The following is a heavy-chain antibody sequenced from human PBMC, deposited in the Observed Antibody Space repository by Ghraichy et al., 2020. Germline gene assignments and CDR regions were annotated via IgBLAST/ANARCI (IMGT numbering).Heavy chain of an antibody. CDR3: ARDRLPLNGDFVS. J-gene: IGHJ5*01. CDR2: IDLTSPYI. Sequence: GGSLRLSCVASGFPFSDYSMNWVRQAPGKGLEWVSSIDLTSPYIYYADSLKGRFTISRDNARNSLYLQMNSLRAEDTAVYYCARDRLPLNGDFVSWGQGSLVTVSS. CDR1: GFPFSDYS. V-gene: IGHV3-21*01. D-gene: IGHD2-21*02.